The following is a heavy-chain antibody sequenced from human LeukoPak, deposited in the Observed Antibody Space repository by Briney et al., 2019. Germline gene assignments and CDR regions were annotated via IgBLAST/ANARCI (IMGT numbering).Heavy chain of an antibody. CDR2: IYYSGST. J-gene: IGHJ3*02. CDR3: ASRDSSGYDAFDI. Sequence: SETLSLTCTVSGGSISSSSYYWGWIRQPPGKGLEWIGSIYYSGSTYYNPSLKSRVTISVDTSKNQFSLKLSSVTAADTAVYYCASRDSSGYDAFDIWGQGTMVTVSS. CDR1: GGSISSSSYY. V-gene: IGHV4-39*07. D-gene: IGHD3-22*01.